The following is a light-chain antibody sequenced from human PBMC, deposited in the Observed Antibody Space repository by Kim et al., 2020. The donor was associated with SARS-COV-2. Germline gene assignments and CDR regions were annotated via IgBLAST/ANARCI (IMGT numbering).Light chain of an antibody. V-gene: IGLV3-1*01. CDR3: QAWDSSTSVV. Sequence: VYRGQTASITCSGDKLGDKYACWYQQKPGQSPVLVIYQDSKRPSGIPERFSGSNSGNTATLTISGTQAMDEADYYCQAWDSSTSVVFGGGTQLTVL. CDR1: KLGDKY. J-gene: IGLJ2*01. CDR2: QDS.